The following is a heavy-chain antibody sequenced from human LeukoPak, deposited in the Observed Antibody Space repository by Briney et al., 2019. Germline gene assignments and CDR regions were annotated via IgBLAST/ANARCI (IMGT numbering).Heavy chain of an antibody. CDR3: ASDFQQWLVQSYFDY. J-gene: IGHJ4*02. CDR1: GFTFSSYA. D-gene: IGHD6-19*01. Sequence: GGSLRLSCAASGFTFSSYAMHWVRQAPGKGLEWVAVISYDGSNKYYADSVKGRFTISRDNSKNTLYLQMNSLRAEDTAVYYCASDFQQWLVQSYFDYWGQGTLVTVSS. V-gene: IGHV3-30-3*01. CDR2: ISYDGSNK.